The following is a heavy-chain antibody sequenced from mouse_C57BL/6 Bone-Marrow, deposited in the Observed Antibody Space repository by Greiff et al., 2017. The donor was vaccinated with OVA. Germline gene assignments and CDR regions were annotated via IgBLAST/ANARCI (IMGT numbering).Heavy chain of an antibody. CDR3: ARWDDVYYDAMDY. J-gene: IGHJ4*01. CDR2: INPNNGGT. V-gene: IGHV1-26*01. CDR1: GYTFTDYY. D-gene: IGHD2-3*01. Sequence: VQLQQSGPELVKPGASVKISCKASGYTFTDYYMNWVKQSHGKSLEWIGDINPNNGGTSYNQKFKGKATSTVDKYSSTAYMELRRLTSEDSAVYYCARWDDVYYDAMDYWGQGTSVTVSS.